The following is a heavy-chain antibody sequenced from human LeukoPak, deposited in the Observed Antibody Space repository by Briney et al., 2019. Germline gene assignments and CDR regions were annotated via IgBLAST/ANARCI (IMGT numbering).Heavy chain of an antibody. J-gene: IGHJ4*02. Sequence: GGSLRLSCVASGFTFTGHTMHWVRQAPGKGLEYVSAITSSGGSTYYANSVKGRFTISRDNSKNTLYLQMGSLRVEDMAVYYCARAPRWQQLVPGYFDYWGQGTLVTVSS. CDR2: ITSSGGST. V-gene: IGHV3-64*01. CDR1: GFTFTGHT. D-gene: IGHD6-13*01. CDR3: ARAPRWQQLVPGYFDY.